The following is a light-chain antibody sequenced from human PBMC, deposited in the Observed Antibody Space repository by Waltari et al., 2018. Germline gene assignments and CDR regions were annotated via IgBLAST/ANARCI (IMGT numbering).Light chain of an antibody. Sequence: QSVLTQPPSASGAPGQRVNISCTGSRANSGEDYDVAWYQQFPGTAPKLVIYETNKRPSVLSYRFSGSKSGASASLIITGVRSEDEADYYCSTWDRSLGIRLFGGGTRLTVL. J-gene: IGLJ2*01. CDR3: STWDRSLGIRL. V-gene: IGLV1-40*03. CDR2: ETN. CDR1: RANSGEDYD.